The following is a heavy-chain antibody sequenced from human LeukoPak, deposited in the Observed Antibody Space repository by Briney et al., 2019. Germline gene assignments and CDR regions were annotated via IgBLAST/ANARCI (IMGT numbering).Heavy chain of an antibody. J-gene: IGHJ4*02. CDR2: IIPIFGTA. D-gene: IGHD5-18*01. Sequence: VASVKVSCKASGGTFSSYAISWVRQAPGEGLEWMGGIIPIFGTANYAQKFQGRVTITADKSTSTAYMELSSLRSEDTAVYYCARGQAYSYDSDYWGQGTLVTVSS. V-gene: IGHV1-69*06. CDR3: ARGQAYSYDSDY. CDR1: GGTFSSYA.